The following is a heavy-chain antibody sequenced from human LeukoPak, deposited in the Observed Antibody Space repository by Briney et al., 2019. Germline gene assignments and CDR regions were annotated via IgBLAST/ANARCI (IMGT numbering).Heavy chain of an antibody. D-gene: IGHD5-18*01. CDR2: IIPIFGTA. CDR1: GGTFSSYA. V-gene: IGHV1-69*01. Sequence: SVKVCCKASGGTFSSYAISWVRQAPGQGLEWMGGIIPIFGTANYAQKFQGRVTITADESTSTAYMELSSLRSEDTAVYYCARYRQNKDTAMVIGFRYWYFDLWGRGTLVTVSS. CDR3: ARYRQNKDTAMVIGFRYWYFDL. J-gene: IGHJ2*01.